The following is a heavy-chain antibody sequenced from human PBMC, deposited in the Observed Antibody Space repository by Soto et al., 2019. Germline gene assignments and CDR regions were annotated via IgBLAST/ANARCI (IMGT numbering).Heavy chain of an antibody. CDR2: VSGKGDET. J-gene: IGHJ4*02. Sequence: PGGSLRLSCTASGLTFRNYAMTWVRQAPGKGPEWVSTVSGKGDETFYADSVKGRFTISRDNSKDTVYLLMNSLRVEDTAVYYCAKGGHFSFFDYWGQGTLVTSPQ. CDR1: GLTFRNYA. V-gene: IGHV3-23*01. CDR3: AKGGHFSFFDY.